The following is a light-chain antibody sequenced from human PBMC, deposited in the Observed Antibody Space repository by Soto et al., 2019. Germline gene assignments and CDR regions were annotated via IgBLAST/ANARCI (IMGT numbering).Light chain of an antibody. V-gene: IGKV3-20*01. CDR1: QSGRRTY. CDR3: QDYGNSRT. CDR2: DAS. J-gene: IGKJ1*01. Sequence: EVVLTQSPGTLSLFPGERATLSCRASQSGRRTYLAWYQQKPGQAPRLLIYDASKRATGIPDRFSGSGSGTDFALTISRLEPDDFAVYYCQDYGNSRTFGQGTKVEIK.